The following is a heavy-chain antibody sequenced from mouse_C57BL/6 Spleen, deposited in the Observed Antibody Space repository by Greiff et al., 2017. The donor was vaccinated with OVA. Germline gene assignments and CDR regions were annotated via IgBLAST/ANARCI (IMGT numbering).Heavy chain of an antibody. CDR1: GFTFSSYA. CDR3: TRGGSDGFSYYFDY. CDR2: ISSGGDYI. V-gene: IGHV5-9-1*02. D-gene: IGHD2-3*01. J-gene: IGHJ2*01. Sequence: EVQLVESGEGLVKPGGSLKLSCAASGFTFSSYAMSWVRQTPEKRLEWVAYISSGGDYIYYADTVKGRFTISRDNARNTLYLQMSSLKSEDTAMYYRTRGGSDGFSYYFDYWGQGTTLTVSS.